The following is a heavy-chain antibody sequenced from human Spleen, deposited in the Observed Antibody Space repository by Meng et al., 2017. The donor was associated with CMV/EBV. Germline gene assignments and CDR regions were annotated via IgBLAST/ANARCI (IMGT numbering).Heavy chain of an antibody. Sequence: ASVKVSCKASGYTFNGYYIHWVRQAPGLRLEWMGWINPNSGGTNYAQKFQGRVTMTRDTSISTAHMELSRLRSDDTAVYYCARLKKSILWFRELLEQDYWGQGTLVTVSS. D-gene: IGHD3-10*01. J-gene: IGHJ4*02. CDR3: ARLKKSILWFRELLEQDY. CDR2: INPNSGGT. CDR1: GYTFNGYY. V-gene: IGHV1-2*02.